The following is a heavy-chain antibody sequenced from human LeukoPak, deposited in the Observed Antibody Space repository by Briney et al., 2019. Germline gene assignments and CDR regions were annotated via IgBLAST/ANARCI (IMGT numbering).Heavy chain of an antibody. CDR1: GGSISSSY. Sequence: SETLSLTCTVSGGSISSSYWNWIRQPPGKGLEWIGYIYYSGSTNYNPSLKSRVTISVDTSKNQFSLKLGSVTAADTAVYYCARGVPLGVWGQGTTVTVSS. J-gene: IGHJ6*02. V-gene: IGHV4-59*01. CDR2: IYYSGST. CDR3: ARGVPLGV. D-gene: IGHD4/OR15-4a*01.